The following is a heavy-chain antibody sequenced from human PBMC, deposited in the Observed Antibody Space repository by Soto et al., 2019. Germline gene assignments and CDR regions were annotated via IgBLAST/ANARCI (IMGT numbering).Heavy chain of an antibody. CDR1: GGTFSSYT. Sequence: VQLVQSGAEVKKPGSSVKVSCKASGGTFSSYTISWVRQAPGQGLEWMGRIIPILGIANYAQKFQGRVTITADKSTSTAYMELSSLRSEDTAVYYCARDYYGSGSYYTPLPFDYWGQGTLVTVSS. J-gene: IGHJ4*02. D-gene: IGHD3-10*01. V-gene: IGHV1-69*08. CDR3: ARDYYGSGSYYTPLPFDY. CDR2: IIPILGIA.